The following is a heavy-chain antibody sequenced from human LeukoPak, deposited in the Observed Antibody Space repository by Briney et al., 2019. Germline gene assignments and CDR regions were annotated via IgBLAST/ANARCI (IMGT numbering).Heavy chain of an antibody. CDR2: ISSSSRTK. CDR3: ASQSSGSSTRAPDI. J-gene: IGHJ4*02. V-gene: IGHV3-48*04. D-gene: IGHD1-26*01. Sequence: GGSLRLSCATPGGTFSSYSLNWVRQAPGKGLEWVSYISSSSRTKYYADSVKGRFIISRDNANNSLYLQMNGLRAEDTALYYCASQSSGSSTRAPDIWGQGTLVTVSS. CDR1: GGTFSSYS.